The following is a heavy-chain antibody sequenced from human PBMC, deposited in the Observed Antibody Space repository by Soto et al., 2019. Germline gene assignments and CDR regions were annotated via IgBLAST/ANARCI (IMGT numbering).Heavy chain of an antibody. J-gene: IGHJ5*02. D-gene: IGHD2-15*01. CDR1: GGIGSNYA. CDR3: AGEMASGYSRTWFDP. V-gene: IGHV1-69*06. CDR2: IVPKFGTS. Sequence: QEHLVQSGAEVQKPGSSVKVSCRASGGIGSNYAISWVRQAPGQGLEWMGGIVPKFGTSNYAQRFKGRVTISVDKSTNSVYMELSSLRSQDTAIYYCAGEMASGYSRTWFDP.